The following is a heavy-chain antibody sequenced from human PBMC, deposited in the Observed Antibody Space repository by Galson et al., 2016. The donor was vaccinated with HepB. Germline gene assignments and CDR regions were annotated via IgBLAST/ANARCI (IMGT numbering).Heavy chain of an antibody. CDR1: GFTFSNFA. CDR3: ARDSFTIFGVTPNWFDP. Sequence: SLRLSCAASGFTFSNFAMHWVRQAPGKGLEWVAVISHEGKNRYYPDSVKGRFTISRDISRNTLFLQMNSLRAEDTAVYYCARDSFTIFGVTPNWFDPWGQGTLVTVSS. CDR2: ISHEGKNR. V-gene: IGHV3-30*04. J-gene: IGHJ5*02. D-gene: IGHD3-3*01.